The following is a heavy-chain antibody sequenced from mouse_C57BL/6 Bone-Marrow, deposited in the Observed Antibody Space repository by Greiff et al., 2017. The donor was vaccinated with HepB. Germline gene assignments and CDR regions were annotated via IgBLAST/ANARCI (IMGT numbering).Heavy chain of an antibody. V-gene: IGHV1-15*01. CDR1: GYTFTDYE. CDR2: IDPETGGT. J-gene: IGHJ3*01. D-gene: IGHD3-2*01. Sequence: VQLQQSGAELVRPGASVTLSCKASGYTFTDYEMHWVKQTPVHGLEWMGAIDPETGGTSYNQKFKGKAILTADKSSSTAYMELRSLTSEDSAVYYCTRGGQEDSSWFAYWGQGTLVTVSA. CDR3: TRGGQEDSSWFAY.